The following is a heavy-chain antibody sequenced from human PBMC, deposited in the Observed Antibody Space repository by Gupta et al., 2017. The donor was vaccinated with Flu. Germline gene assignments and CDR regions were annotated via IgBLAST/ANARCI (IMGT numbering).Heavy chain of an antibody. Sequence: QVQLQLWCAGLLKPSETLSLTCAVYGGSFSGYYWRWIRQPPGKGLEWIGEINHSGSTNYNPSLKSRVTISVDTSKNQFSLKLSSVTAADTAVYYCARGYCSSTSCRPYYYYYYYMDVWGKGTTVTVSS. CDR2: INHSGST. CDR1: GGSFSGYY. V-gene: IGHV4-34*01. J-gene: IGHJ6*03. CDR3: ARGYCSSTSCRPYYYYYYYMDV. D-gene: IGHD2-2*01.